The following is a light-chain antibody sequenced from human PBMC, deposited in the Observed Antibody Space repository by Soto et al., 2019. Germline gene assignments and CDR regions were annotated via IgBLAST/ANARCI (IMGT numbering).Light chain of an antibody. CDR3: QQFGSSPGFT. CDR1: QSINNRY. CDR2: GAS. J-gene: IGKJ3*01. V-gene: IGKV3-20*01. Sequence: EIVLTQSPGTLSLSPGERATLSCRASQSINNRYLAWYQQKPGQAPRHLIYGASSRATGIPDRFSGSGSGTDFTLTISRLEPEDFAVYYCQQFGSSPGFTFGPGTKVDMK.